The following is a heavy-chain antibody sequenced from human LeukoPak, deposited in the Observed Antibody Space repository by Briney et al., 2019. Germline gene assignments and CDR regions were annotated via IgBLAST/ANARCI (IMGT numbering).Heavy chain of an antibody. Sequence: PSETLSLTCTVSGGSISSSSYYWGWIRQPPGKGLEWIGSIYYSGSTYYNPSLKSRVTISVDTSKNQFSLKLSSVTAADTAVYYCARVATMIVVVITSGYYFDYWGQGTLVTVSS. CDR1: GGSISSSSYY. CDR2: IYYSGST. CDR3: ARVATMIVVVITSGYYFDY. V-gene: IGHV4-39*07. J-gene: IGHJ4*02. D-gene: IGHD3-22*01.